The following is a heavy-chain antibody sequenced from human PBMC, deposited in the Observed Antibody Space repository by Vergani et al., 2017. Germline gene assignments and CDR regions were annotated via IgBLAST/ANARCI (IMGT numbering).Heavy chain of an antibody. V-gene: IGHV1-18*01. D-gene: IGHD6-13*01. Sequence: QVQLVQSGAEVQKPGASVKVSCKASGYTFTSYGISWVRPAPGQGLEWMGWISAYNGNTNYAQKLQGRVTMTTDTSTRTAYLELRSLRSDDTAVYYCARGIAAAVLNWFDPWGQGTLVTVSS. CDR2: ISAYNGNT. CDR3: ARGIAAAVLNWFDP. CDR1: GYTFTSYG. J-gene: IGHJ5*02.